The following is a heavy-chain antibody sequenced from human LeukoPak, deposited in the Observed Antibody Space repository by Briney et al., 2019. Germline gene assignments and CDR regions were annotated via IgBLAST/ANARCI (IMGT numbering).Heavy chain of an antibody. J-gene: IGHJ4*02. V-gene: IGHV4-4*09. D-gene: IGHD3-9*01. CDR3: ARHIDRSSLDY. CDR2: IYTSGST. CDR1: GGSISSYY. Sequence: SETLSLTCTVSGGSISSYYWSWIRQPPGKGLEWIGYIYTSGSTNYNPSLKSRVTISVDTSKNQFSLKLSSVTAADTAVYYCARHIDRSSLDYWGQGTLITVSS.